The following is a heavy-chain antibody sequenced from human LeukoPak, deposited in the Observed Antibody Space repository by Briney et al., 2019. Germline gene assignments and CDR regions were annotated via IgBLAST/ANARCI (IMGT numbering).Heavy chain of an antibody. D-gene: IGHD6-13*01. CDR3: ARGYSSSWHHYYYYMDV. CDR1: GFTFSTYG. CDR2: ISSSSSYV. Sequence: GGSLRPSCAASGFTFSTYGMHWVRQAPGKGLEWVSSISSSSSYVYYADSVKGRFTISRDNAKNSLYLQMNSLRAEDTAVYYCARGYSSSWHHYYYYMDVWGKGTTVTVSS. J-gene: IGHJ6*03. V-gene: IGHV3-21*01.